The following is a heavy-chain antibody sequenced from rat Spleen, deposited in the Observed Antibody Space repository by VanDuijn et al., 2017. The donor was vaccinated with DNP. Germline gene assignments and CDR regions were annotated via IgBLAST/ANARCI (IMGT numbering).Heavy chain of an antibody. V-gene: IGHV3-3*01. CDR1: GYSITSSYR. CDR2: INSAGST. J-gene: IGHJ4*01. CDR3: ARESGGRDKRGYYYVMDA. D-gene: IGHD2-2*01. Sequence: EVQLQESGPGLVKPSQSLSLTCSVTGYSITSSYRWKWIRKFPGNKLEWMGYINSAGSTNYNPSLKSQISITRDTSKNHFFLQVNSVTTEDTATYYCARESGGRDKRGYYYVMDAWGQVASVTVSS.